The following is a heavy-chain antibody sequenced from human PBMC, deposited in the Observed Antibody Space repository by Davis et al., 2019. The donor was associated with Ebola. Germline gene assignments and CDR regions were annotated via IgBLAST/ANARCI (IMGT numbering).Heavy chain of an antibody. D-gene: IGHD2-2*02. J-gene: IGHJ6*02. Sequence: PGGSLRLSCAASGFTFSSYAMSWVRQAPGKGLEWVSAISGSGGSTYYADSVKGRFTISRDNSKNTLYLQMNSLRAEDTAVYYFAKDITPVLVPAAISHYYYGMDVWGQGTTVTVSS. CDR3: AKDITPVLVPAAISHYYYGMDV. V-gene: IGHV3-23*01. CDR2: ISGSGGST. CDR1: GFTFSSYA.